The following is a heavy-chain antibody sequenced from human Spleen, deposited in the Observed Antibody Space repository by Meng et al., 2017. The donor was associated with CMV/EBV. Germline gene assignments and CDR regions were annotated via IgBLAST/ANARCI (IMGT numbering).Heavy chain of an antibody. V-gene: IGHV5-51*01. CDR2: IYPGDSDT. J-gene: IGHJ4*02. D-gene: IGHD3-3*01. CDR3: ARQPYYDFWSGYPFDY. CDR1: GYSFTSYW. Sequence: SGYSFTSYWIGWVRQMPGKGLEWMGIIYPGDSDTRYSPSFQGQVTISADKSISTAYLQWSSLKASDTAMYYCARQPYYDFWSGYPFDYWGQGTLVTVSS.